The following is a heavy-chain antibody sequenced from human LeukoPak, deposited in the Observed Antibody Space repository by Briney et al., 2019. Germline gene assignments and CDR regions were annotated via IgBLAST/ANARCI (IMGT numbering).Heavy chain of an antibody. Sequence: PSETLSLTCTVSGGPISGYFWSWIRQPAGKGLEWIGRIYATGTTNYNPSLKSRVTMSVDTSKNQFSLNLTSVTAADTAVYYCAREGGGSNRCLDWGQGTLVTVSS. CDR1: GGPISGYF. CDR3: AREGGGSNRCLD. J-gene: IGHJ1*01. V-gene: IGHV4-4*07. CDR2: IYATGTT. D-gene: IGHD3-16*02.